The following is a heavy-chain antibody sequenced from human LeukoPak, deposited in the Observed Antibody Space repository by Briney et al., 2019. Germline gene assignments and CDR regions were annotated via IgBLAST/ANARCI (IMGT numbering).Heavy chain of an antibody. D-gene: IGHD3-10*01. J-gene: IGHJ4*02. CDR1: GYTFTGSF. CDR2: INPNSGGT. Sequence: ASVKVSCKASGYTFTGSFIHWVRQAPGQGLEWMGWINPNSGGTNYAQNFQGRVTMTGDTSINTAYMELSRLTSDDTAVYFCSRARCYYNSGKYPTDYWGQGTLVTVSS. V-gene: IGHV1-2*02. CDR3: SRARCYYNSGKYPTDY.